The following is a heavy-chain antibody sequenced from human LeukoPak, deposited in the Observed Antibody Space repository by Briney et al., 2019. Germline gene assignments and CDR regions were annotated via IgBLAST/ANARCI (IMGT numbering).Heavy chain of an antibody. J-gene: IGHJ4*02. Sequence: GGSLRLSCAASGFSFNTYAMHWVRQAPGKGLEYVSAINYNGDSTYYANSVKGRFIISRDNSKKTLFLQMGSLRAEDTAVYYCARDSGGDTYNDYFDSWGQGPLVSVSS. D-gene: IGHD5-24*01. V-gene: IGHV3-64*01. CDR3: ARDSGGDTYNDYFDS. CDR1: GFSFNTYA. CDR2: INYNGDST.